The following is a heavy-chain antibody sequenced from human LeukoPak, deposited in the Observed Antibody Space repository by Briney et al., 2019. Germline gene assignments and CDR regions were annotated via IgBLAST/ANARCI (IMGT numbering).Heavy chain of an antibody. CDR1: GFTFSSYD. Sequence: GGSLRLSCAASGFTFSSYDMPWVRQATGKGLEWVSAIGTAGDTYYPGSVKGRFTISRENAKNSLYLQMNSLRAGDTAVYYCARGRGSYRFDYWGQGTLVTVSS. V-gene: IGHV3-13*01. CDR2: IGTAGDT. J-gene: IGHJ4*02. D-gene: IGHD1-26*01. CDR3: ARGRGSYRFDY.